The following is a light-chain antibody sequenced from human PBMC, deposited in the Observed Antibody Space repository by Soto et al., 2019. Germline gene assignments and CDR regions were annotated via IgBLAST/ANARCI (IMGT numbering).Light chain of an antibody. J-gene: IGKJ4*01. V-gene: IGKV1-33*01. CDR2: DAS. CDR3: QHYDNLPLT. CDR1: HNIYNY. Sequence: DIQMTQSPSSLSASVGARVTIACQASHNIYNYLNWYHQKPGKAPKLLIFDASNLERGVPSRFSGSGSRTHFSLSINNLQPEDFGTYFCQHYDNLPLTFGGGTKVEI.